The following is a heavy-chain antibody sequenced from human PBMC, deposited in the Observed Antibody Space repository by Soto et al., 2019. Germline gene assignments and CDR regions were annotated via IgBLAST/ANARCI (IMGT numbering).Heavy chain of an antibody. CDR1: GYTFTSSG. V-gene: IGHV1-18*01. J-gene: IGHJ6*01. D-gene: IGHD2-21*02. Sequence: APVKVSSKASGYTFTSSGISWLRQAPGQGLEWMGWISAYNGNTNYAQKLKGRVTMTTDTSTSTAYMELRSLRSDDTALYYCARDGAYCGGDCYNHYYGMDVWGQVTTVAVSS. CDR2: ISAYNGNT. CDR3: ARDGAYCGGDCYNHYYGMDV.